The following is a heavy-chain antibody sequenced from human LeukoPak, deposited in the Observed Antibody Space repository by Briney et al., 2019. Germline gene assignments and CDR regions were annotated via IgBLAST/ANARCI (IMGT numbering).Heavy chain of an antibody. J-gene: IGHJ6*03. CDR2: IIPIFGTA. CDR1: GFTFSSYA. CDR3: ARGYHAHCSGGSCYSVYYYYMDV. Sequence: PGGSLRLSCAASGFTFSSYAISWVRQAPGQGLEWMGGIIPIFGTANYAQKFQGRVTITADESTSTAYMELSSLRSEDTAVYYCARGYHAHCSGGSCYSVYYYYMDVWGKGTTVTISS. V-gene: IGHV1-69*01. D-gene: IGHD2-15*01.